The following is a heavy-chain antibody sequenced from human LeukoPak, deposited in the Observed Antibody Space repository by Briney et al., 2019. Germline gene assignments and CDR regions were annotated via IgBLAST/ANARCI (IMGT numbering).Heavy chain of an antibody. CDR1: GYTFTHYY. D-gene: IGHD5-18*01. CDR3: ARLIQLWLQDEDWFDP. Sequence: ASVKVSCKASGYTFTHYYIHWVRQAPGQGLEWMGWINPNSGGTNYAQKFQGRVTMTRDTSISTAYMELSRLRSDDTAVYYCARLIQLWLQDEDWFDPWGQGTLVTVSS. J-gene: IGHJ5*02. V-gene: IGHV1-2*02. CDR2: INPNSGGT.